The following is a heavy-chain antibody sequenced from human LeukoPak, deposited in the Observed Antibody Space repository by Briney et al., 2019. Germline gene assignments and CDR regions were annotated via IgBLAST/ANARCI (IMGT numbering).Heavy chain of an antibody. Sequence: ASVKVSCKASGYTFTSYDINWVRQATGQGLEWMGWMNPNSGNTGYAQKFQGRVTMTRNTSISTAYMELSSLRSEDTAVYYCAREELGCSGGSCYTPGLDYWGQGTLVTVSS. J-gene: IGHJ4*02. CDR2: MNPNSGNT. CDR3: AREELGCSGGSCYTPGLDY. D-gene: IGHD2-15*01. V-gene: IGHV1-8*01. CDR1: GYTFTSYD.